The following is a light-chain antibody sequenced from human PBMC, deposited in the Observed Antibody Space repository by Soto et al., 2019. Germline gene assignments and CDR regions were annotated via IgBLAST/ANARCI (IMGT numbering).Light chain of an antibody. CDR2: GNS. J-gene: IGLJ2*01. V-gene: IGLV1-40*01. CDR3: QSYDSSLSAVV. Sequence: QSVLTQPPSVSGAPGQRVTISCTGSSSNIGAGYDVKWYQQLPGTAPKLLIHGNSNRPSGVPDRFSGSKSGTSASLAITGLQAEDEADYYCQSYDSSLSAVVFGGGTKVTVL. CDR1: SSNIGAGYD.